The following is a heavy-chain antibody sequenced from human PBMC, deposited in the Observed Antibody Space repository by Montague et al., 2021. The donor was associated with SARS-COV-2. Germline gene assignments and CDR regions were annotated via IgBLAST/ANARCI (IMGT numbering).Heavy chain of an antibody. CDR2: NYCNGNT. J-gene: IGHJ5*02. Sequence: SETLSLTCSVSGGSVSSNNYYWTCIRRPPGKELKWIGYNYCNGNTIPYLSLEGRVSTAIDASKNPFSLRVTSATPADTAVYYCAREVVGVKTNWLDTWGQGTLVTVSS. V-gene: IGHV4-61*03. CDR1: GGSVSSNNYY. CDR3: AREVVGVKTNWLDT. D-gene: IGHD2-15*01.